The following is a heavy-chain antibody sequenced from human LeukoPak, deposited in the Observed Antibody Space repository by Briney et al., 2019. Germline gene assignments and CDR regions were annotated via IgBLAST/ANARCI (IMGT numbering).Heavy chain of an antibody. CDR3: ARGPSVDYYDSSGYYTSRDPEVDY. CDR1: GGSFSGYY. Sequence: PSETLSLTCAVYGGSFSGYYWSLIRQPPGKGLEWIGEINHSGSTNYNPSLKSRVTISVDTSKNQFSLKLSSVTAADTAVYYCARGPSVDYYDSSGYYTSRDPEVDYWGRGTLVTVSS. CDR2: INHSGST. V-gene: IGHV4-34*01. D-gene: IGHD3-22*01. J-gene: IGHJ4*02.